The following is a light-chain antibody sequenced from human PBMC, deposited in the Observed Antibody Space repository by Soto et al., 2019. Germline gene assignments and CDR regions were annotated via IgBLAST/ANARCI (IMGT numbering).Light chain of an antibody. CDR2: DVS. V-gene: IGKV1-5*01. J-gene: IGKJ2*01. Sequence: DIQMTQSPSTLSASVGDTVTVTCRASQSVSGWLAWYQQKPGEAPKLLIYDVSILESGVPSRFSGSESGADFTLTISSLRPDDFATFYCQQYKVYPYTFGQGTRL. CDR3: QQYKVYPYT. CDR1: QSVSGW.